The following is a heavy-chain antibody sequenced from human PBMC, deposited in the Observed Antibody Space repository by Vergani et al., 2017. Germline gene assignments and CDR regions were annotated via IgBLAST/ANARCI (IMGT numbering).Heavy chain of an antibody. J-gene: IGHJ5*02. CDR2: IKQDGSEK. CDR3: ARDVVPAATVNWFDP. CDR1: GFTFSSYW. V-gene: IGHV3-7*01. Sequence: EVQLVESGGGLVQPGGSLRLSCAASGFTFSSYWMSWVRQAPGKGLEWVANIKQDGSEKYYVDSVKGRFTISRDNAKNSLYLQMNSLRAEDTAVYYCARDVVPAATVNWFDPWGQGTLVTVSS. D-gene: IGHD2-2*01.